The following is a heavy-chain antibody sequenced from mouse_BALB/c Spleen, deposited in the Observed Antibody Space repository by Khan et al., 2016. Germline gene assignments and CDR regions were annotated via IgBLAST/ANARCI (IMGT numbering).Heavy chain of an antibody. CDR3: ARTYYGSLDY. D-gene: IGHD2-10*01. Sequence: QVQLQQPGAELTRPGASVNLSCKASGYTFTRYWMQWVKQRPGQGLEWIGAIYPGDGDTGYSQKFKGKATLTADKSSNTAYMQLSSLASEDSAVYYCARTYYGSLDYWGQGTTLTVSS. J-gene: IGHJ2*01. CDR1: GYTFTRYW. V-gene: IGHV1-87*01. CDR2: IYPGDGDT.